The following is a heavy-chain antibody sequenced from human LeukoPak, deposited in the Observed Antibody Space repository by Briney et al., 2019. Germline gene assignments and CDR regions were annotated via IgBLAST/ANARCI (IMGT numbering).Heavy chain of an antibody. CDR1: GGSISSSSYY. CDR3: ARRYGVVLDY. CDR2: INHSGST. D-gene: IGHD3-3*01. V-gene: IGHV4-39*07. J-gene: IGHJ4*02. Sequence: PSETLSLTCIVSGGSISSSSYYWSWIRQPPGKGLEWIGEINHSGSTNYNPSLKSRVTISVDTSKNQFSLKLSSVTAADTAVYYCARRYGVVLDYWGQGTLVTVSS.